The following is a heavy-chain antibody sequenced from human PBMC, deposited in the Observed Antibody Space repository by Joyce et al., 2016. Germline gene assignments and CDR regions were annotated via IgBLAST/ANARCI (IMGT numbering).Heavy chain of an antibody. Sequence: QVQLVQSGAEVKKPGASVKVSCKASGYTFTNYGITWVRQAPGQGLEWRGWIRGYTGSTDYAQNLQGRVTLTRDTSTSTAYMELRSLRSDDTAVYYCARGMGAARYFDYWGEGTLVTVSS. J-gene: IGHJ4*02. CDR1: GYTFTNYG. V-gene: IGHV1-18*01. CDR2: IRGYTGST. CDR3: ARGMGAARYFDY. D-gene: IGHD6-6*01.